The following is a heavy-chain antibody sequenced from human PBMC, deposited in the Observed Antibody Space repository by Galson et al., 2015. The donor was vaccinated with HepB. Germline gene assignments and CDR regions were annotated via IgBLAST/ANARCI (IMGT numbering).Heavy chain of an antibody. V-gene: IGHV3-23*01. D-gene: IGHD3-16*01. J-gene: IGHJ3*01. CDR2: ISGGGGAT. Sequence: SLRLSCAASGFTLSSFAMSWVRQEPGEGLEWCSFISGGGGATYYADSVKGRFIISRDSSNNTLYLQMNSLRADDSAVYYCAKTFRNAFDVWGQGTTVTVSS. CDR1: GFTLSSFA. CDR3: AKTFRNAFDV.